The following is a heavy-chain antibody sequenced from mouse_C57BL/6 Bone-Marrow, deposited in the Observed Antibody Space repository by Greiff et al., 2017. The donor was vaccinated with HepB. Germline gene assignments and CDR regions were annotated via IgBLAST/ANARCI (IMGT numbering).Heavy chain of an antibody. CDR1: GFNIKDDY. CDR3: TKYEDSIDY. Sequence: EVKVVESGAELVRPGASVKLSCTASGFNIKDDYMHWVKQRPEQGLEWIGWIDPENGDTEYASKFQGKATITADTSSNTAYLQLSSLTSEDTAVYYCTKYEDSIDYWGQGTTLTVSS. CDR2: IDPENGDT. J-gene: IGHJ2*01. D-gene: IGHD3-2*01. V-gene: IGHV14-4*01.